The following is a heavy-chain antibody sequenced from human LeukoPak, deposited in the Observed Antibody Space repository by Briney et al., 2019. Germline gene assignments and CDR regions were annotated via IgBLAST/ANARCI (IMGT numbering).Heavy chain of an antibody. J-gene: IGHJ5*02. Sequence: SETLSLTCTVSGGSISSSSYYWSWIRQPPGKGLEWIGEINHSGSTNYNPSLKSRVTISVDTSKHQFSLKLSSVTAADTAVYYCARGRYDFWSGYEGGYEGFDPWGQGTLVTVSS. CDR3: ARGRYDFWSGYEGGYEGFDP. CDR2: INHSGST. CDR1: GGSISSSSYY. V-gene: IGHV4-39*07. D-gene: IGHD3-3*01.